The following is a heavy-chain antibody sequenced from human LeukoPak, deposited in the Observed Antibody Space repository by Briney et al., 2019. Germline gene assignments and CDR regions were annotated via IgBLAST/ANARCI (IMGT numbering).Heavy chain of an antibody. J-gene: IGHJ4*02. Sequence: PGGSLRLSCAASGFTFSDYSMDWVRQAPGKGLEWVSYISSDSSGIHYADSVKGRFTISRDNAKNSLYLQMNSLRDEDTAVYYCARDPMGIVGATTGYWGQGTLVTVSS. D-gene: IGHD1-26*01. V-gene: IGHV3-48*02. CDR2: ISSDSSGI. CDR3: ARDPMGIVGATTGY. CDR1: GFTFSDYS.